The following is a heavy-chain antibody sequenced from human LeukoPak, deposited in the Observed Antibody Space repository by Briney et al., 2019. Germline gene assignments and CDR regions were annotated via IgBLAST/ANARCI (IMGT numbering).Heavy chain of an antibody. CDR1: GFTFRGYW. J-gene: IGHJ4*02. V-gene: IGHV3-74*01. Sequence: GGSLRLSCAASGFTFRGYWMLWVRQTPGKGLVWVSRISPDGGSTAYADSVKGRFTISRDNARNTLYLQLSSLGAEDTALYYCARVSSLWSFDSWGQGTLVTVSS. CDR3: ARVSSLWSFDS. D-gene: IGHD3-10*01. CDR2: ISPDGGST.